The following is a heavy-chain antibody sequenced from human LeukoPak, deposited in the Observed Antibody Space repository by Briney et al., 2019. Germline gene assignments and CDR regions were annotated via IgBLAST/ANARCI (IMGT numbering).Heavy chain of an antibody. J-gene: IGHJ2*01. CDR3: ATNEARGTASLGYFDL. Sequence: GKSLRLSCATSGFTFSGYGMHWVRQAPGKGLEWVTVIWSDGSDKYYADSVKGRFTISRDNSKNTLYLQMNSLRAEDTAVYYCATNEARGTASLGYFDLWGRGTLVTVSS. V-gene: IGHV3-33*01. CDR2: IWSDGSDK. CDR1: GFTFSGYG. D-gene: IGHD1-1*01.